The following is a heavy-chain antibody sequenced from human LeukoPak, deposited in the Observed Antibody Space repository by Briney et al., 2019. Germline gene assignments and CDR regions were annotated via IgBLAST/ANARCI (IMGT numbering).Heavy chain of an antibody. CDR2: IAQDGSEE. J-gene: IGHJ4*02. V-gene: IGHV3-7*01. Sequence: PGGSLRLSCAASGFTFTNFWMSWVRQAPGKGLGWVANIAQDGSEEYYLDSVKGRFTISRDNAKNSLDLQMNSLRAEDTAVYFCARRDYYFDYWGQGILVTVSS. CDR1: GFTFTNFW. CDR3: ARRDYYFDY.